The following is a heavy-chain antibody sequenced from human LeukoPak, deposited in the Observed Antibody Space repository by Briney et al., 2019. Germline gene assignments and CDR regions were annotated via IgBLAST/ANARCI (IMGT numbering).Heavy chain of an antibody. J-gene: IGHJ4*02. Sequence: GGSLRLSCAASGFTFSNYAMSWVRQAPGKGLEWVSVISDSGGSTYYADSVKGRFTISRDNSKNTLYLQMNSLKAEDTAVYYCAKRGTVTTFGHCDYWGQGTLVTVSS. CDR3: AKRGTVTTFGHCDY. CDR1: GFTFSNYA. V-gene: IGHV3-23*01. CDR2: ISDSGGST. D-gene: IGHD4-17*01.